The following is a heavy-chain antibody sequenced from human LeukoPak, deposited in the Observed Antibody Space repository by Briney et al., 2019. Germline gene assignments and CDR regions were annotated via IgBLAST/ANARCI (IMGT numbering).Heavy chain of an antibody. CDR2: TYFRSKWYY. CDR3: ARDPIGGSTIFAS. Sequence: SQTLSLTCAISGDSVSSDSAAWNWIRQSPSRGLEWLARTYFRSKWYYDYALAVKGRITINPDTSKNQFSLQLNSVTPEDPAVYFCARDPIGGSTIFASWGQGTLVTVSS. D-gene: IGHD1-26*01. CDR1: GDSVSSDSAA. J-gene: IGHJ4*02. V-gene: IGHV6-1*01.